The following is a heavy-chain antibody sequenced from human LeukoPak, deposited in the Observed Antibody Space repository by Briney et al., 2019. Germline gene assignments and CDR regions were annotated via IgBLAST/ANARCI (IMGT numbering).Heavy chain of an antibody. D-gene: IGHD3-3*01. J-gene: IGHJ6*02. CDR3: ARYYDFWSDVPVTNYYYGMDV. Sequence: PSQTLSLTCTVSGGSISSGSYYWSWLRQPAGTGLEWIGRIYTSGSTNYNPSLKSRVTISVDTSKNQFSLKLSSVTAADTAVYYCARYYDFWSDVPVTNYYYGMDVWGQGTTVTVSS. V-gene: IGHV4-61*02. CDR1: GGSISSGSYY. CDR2: IYTSGST.